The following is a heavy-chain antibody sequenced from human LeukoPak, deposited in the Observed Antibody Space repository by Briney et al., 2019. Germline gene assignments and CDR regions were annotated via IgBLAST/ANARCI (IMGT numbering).Heavy chain of an antibody. J-gene: IGHJ6*02. Sequence: PSQTLSLTCTVSGGSISSGSYYWNWIRPPAGKGLEWIGRIYSNGSTNYNPSLKSRVTISADTSKNQFSLRLRFVTAADTAVYYCARRGDVWGQGTTVTVSS. CDR3: ARRGDV. CDR1: GGSISSGSYY. CDR2: IYSNGST. V-gene: IGHV4-61*02.